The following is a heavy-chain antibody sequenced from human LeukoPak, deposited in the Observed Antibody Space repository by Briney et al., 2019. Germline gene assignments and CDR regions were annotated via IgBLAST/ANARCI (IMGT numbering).Heavy chain of an antibody. CDR1: GGSISSYY. D-gene: IGHD1-26*01. J-gene: IGHJ4*02. CDR3: ARIATLVGAEDY. Sequence: SETLSLTCTVSGGSISSYYWSWIRQPPGKGLEWIGYIYYSGSTNYNPSLKSRVTISVDTSKNQFSLKLSSVTAADTAVYYCARIATLVGAEDYWGQGTLVTVSS. V-gene: IGHV4-59*01. CDR2: IYYSGST.